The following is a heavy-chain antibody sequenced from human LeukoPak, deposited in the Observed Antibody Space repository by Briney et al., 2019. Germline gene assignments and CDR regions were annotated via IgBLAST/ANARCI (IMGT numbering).Heavy chain of an antibody. CDR3: ARLLDNDSSGNPDTFDM. D-gene: IGHD3-22*01. Sequence: PSETLSLTCAVYGGSFSGYYWSWIRQPPGKGLEWIGEINHSGSTNYNPSLKSRVTISVDTSKNQFSLKLSSVTAADTAVYYCARLLDNDSSGNPDTFDMWGQGTMVTVSS. CDR1: GGSFSGYY. J-gene: IGHJ3*02. CDR2: INHSGST. V-gene: IGHV4-34*01.